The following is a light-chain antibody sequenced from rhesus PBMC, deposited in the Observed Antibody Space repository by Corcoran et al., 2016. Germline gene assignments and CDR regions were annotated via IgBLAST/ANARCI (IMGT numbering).Light chain of an antibody. V-gene: IGKV1S14*01. CDR1: QCISNS. CDR3: QQHNSYHPA. J-gene: IGKJ4*01. Sequence: DIQMTQSPSSLSASVGDTVTITCRASQCISNSLAWYHQKPGKAPKPPLYYPSHVESEVPARFSGSGSGTDFTLTISSLQPEDFATYYCQQHNSYHPAFGGGTKVDLK. CDR2: YPS.